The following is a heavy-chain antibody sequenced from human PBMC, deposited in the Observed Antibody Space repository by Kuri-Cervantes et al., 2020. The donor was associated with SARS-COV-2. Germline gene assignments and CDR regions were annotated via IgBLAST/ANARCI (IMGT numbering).Heavy chain of an antibody. CDR3: AKLGSRRHYED. V-gene: IGHV3-23*03. CDR1: GFTFRSYA. Sequence: GESLKISCAASGFTFRSYAMSWVRQAPGKGLEWVSAIYSGGSSTYYADSVKGRFTISRDNSKNTLYLQMNSLRAEDTAVYYCAKLGSRRHYEDWGQGTLVTVSS. J-gene: IGHJ4*02. CDR2: IYSGGSST. D-gene: IGHD4-17*01.